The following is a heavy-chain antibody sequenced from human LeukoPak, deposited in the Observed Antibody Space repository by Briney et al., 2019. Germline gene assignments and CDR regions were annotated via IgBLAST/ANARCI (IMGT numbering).Heavy chain of an antibody. CDR3: ARAPPGYCSGGSCSRPLDL. CDR1: GFTVSSNY. D-gene: IGHD2-15*01. V-gene: IGHV3-66*01. CDR2: LYSGGST. Sequence: GGSLRLSCAASGFTVSSNYMSWVRQAPGKGLEWVSVLYSGGSTYYADSVKGRFTISRDDSRNTLYLQMSSLRAEDTAVYYCARAPPGYCSGGSCSRPLDLWGQGTLVTVSS. J-gene: IGHJ5*02.